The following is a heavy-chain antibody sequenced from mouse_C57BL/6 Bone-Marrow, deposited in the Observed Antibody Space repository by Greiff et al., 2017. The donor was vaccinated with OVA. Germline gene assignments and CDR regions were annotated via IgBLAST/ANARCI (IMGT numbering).Heavy chain of an antibody. J-gene: IGHJ2*02. CDR3: AHYGSRLYLHY. Sequence: QVQLQQSGAELVKPGASVKISCKASGYAFSNYWMNWVKQRPGKGLEWIGQIYPGDGDINYNGKFKGRATLTVDTSSSTAYMHLSSLTSEDSAVYYCAHYGSRLYLHYWGQGTSLTVSS. V-gene: IGHV1-80*01. CDR1: GYAFSNYW. D-gene: IGHD1-1*01. CDR2: IYPGDGDI.